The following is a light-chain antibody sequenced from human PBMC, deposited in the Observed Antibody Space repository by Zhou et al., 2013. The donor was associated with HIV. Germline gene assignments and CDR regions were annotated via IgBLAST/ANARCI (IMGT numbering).Light chain of an antibody. CDR1: QSVNNN. CDR2: GAS. Sequence: EIVLTQSPGTLSLSTGESATLSCRASQSVNNNLAWYQQKPGQAPRLLVFGASTRTTGIPARFSGSGSGTEFTLTISSLQSEDFAVYYCQQYGRSPITFGGGTKVEIK. CDR3: QQYGRSPIT. J-gene: IGKJ4*01. V-gene: IGKV3D-15*01.